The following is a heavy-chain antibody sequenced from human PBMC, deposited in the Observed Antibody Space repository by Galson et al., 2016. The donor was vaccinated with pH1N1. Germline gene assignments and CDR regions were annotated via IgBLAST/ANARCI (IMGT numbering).Heavy chain of an antibody. J-gene: IGHJ1*01. V-gene: IGHV4-39*07. Sequence: SETLSLTCTVFGDSISSAYYYWGWIRQPPGKGLEWIGSIFYRGRTYYNPSLKSRVTISVDTSKNQIFLKLSSVTAADTAVYYCARSTGYCSSANCYSGAEYFQLWGQGTLVTVSS. CDR1: GDSISSAYYY. D-gene: IGHD2-2*01. CDR2: IFYRGRT. CDR3: ARSTGYCSSANCYSGAEYFQL.